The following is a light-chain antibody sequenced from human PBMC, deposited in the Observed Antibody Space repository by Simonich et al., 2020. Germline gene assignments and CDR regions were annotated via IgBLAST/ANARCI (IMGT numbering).Light chain of an antibody. CDR3: QQYNNWPPWT. CDR2: WAS. J-gene: IGKJ1*01. Sequence: DIVMTQSPDSLAVSLGERATINCKSSQSVLYSSNNKNYLAWYQKKPGQPPKLLIYWASTRESGVPDRFCGSGSGTDFTLTISILQSEDFAVYYCQQYNNWPPWTFGQGTKVEIK. CDR1: QSVLYSSNNKNY. V-gene: IGKV4-1*01.